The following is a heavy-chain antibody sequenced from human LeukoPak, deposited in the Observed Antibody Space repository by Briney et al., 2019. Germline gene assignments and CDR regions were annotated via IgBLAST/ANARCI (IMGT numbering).Heavy chain of an antibody. CDR2: IYYSGST. V-gene: IGHV4-59*08. Sequence: PSETLSLTCTVSGGSISSYYWSWIRQPPGKGLEWIGYIYYSGSTNYNPSLKSRVTISVDTSKNQFSLKLSSVTAADTAVYYCARQPHYYDSSGYYSSHYYYYGMDVWGQGTTVTVSS. D-gene: IGHD3-22*01. J-gene: IGHJ6*02. CDR3: ARQPHYYDSSGYYSSHYYYYGMDV. CDR1: GGSISSYY.